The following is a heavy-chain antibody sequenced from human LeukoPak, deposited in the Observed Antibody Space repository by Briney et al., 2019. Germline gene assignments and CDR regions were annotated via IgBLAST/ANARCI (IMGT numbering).Heavy chain of an antibody. CDR3: ARDQGSGSYPSYFDY. D-gene: IGHD1-26*01. CDR1: RGTFSSYA. Sequence: ASVKVSCKASRGTFSSYAISWVRQAPGQGLEWMGGIIPIFGTANYAQKFQGRVTITTDESTSTAYMELSSLRSEDTAVYYCARDQGSGSYPSYFDYWGQGTLVTVSS. CDR2: IIPIFGTA. V-gene: IGHV1-69*05. J-gene: IGHJ4*02.